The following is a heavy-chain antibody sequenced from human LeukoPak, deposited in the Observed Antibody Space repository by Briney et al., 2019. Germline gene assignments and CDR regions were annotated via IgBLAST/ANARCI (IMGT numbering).Heavy chain of an antibody. J-gene: IGHJ4*02. CDR1: GCTFSSYA. V-gene: IGHV1-69*04. Sequence: ASVKVSCKASGCTFSSYAISWVRQAPGQGLEWMGRIIPILGIANYAQKFQGRVTITADKSTSTAYMELSSLRSEDTAVYYCARAQTDCSSTSCEAGFDYWGQGTLVTVSS. CDR2: IIPILGIA. CDR3: ARAQTDCSSTSCEAGFDY. D-gene: IGHD2-2*01.